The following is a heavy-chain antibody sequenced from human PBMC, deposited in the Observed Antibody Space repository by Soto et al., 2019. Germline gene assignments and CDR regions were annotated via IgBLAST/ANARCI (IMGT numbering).Heavy chain of an antibody. J-gene: IGHJ5*02. CDR3: AKDRRQQLVRLNLPWFDP. V-gene: IGHV3-30*18. CDR2: ISYDGSNK. Sequence: GGSLRLSCAASGFTFSSYGMHWVRQAPGKGLGWVAVISYDGSNKYYADSVKGRFTISRDNSKNTLYLQMNSLRAEDTAVYYCAKDRRQQLVRLNLPWFDPWGQGTLVTVSS. CDR1: GFTFSSYG. D-gene: IGHD6-13*01.